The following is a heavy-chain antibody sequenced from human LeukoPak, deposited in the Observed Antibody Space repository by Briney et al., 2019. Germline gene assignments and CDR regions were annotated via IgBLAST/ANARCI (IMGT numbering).Heavy chain of an antibody. CDR2: INSDGSRA. CDR1: GFTFSSYW. V-gene: IGHV3-74*01. CDR3: ARGLPWPTFDY. D-gene: IGHD5-12*01. Sequence: GGSLRLSCAASGFTFSSYWMHWVRQAPGKGLVWVSRINSDGSRASYADSVKGRFTISRDNAKKSLYLQMNTLRAEDTAVYYCARGLPWPTFDYWGQGTLVTVSS. J-gene: IGHJ4*02.